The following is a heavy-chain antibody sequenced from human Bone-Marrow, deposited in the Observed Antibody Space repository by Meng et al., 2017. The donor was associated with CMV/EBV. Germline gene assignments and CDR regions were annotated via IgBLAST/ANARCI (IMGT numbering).Heavy chain of an antibody. V-gene: IGHV1-2*02. CDR1: GYTFTDYF. J-gene: IGHJ5*02. CDR3: ARGIPLGFCTSDHCYPNWLDP. Sequence: ASVKVSCKASGYTFTDYFIHWVRQAPGQGLEWMGWINPNTGATTYALEFQGRVTMTRDTSISTAYMELTRLKSDDTAVYYCARGIPLGFCTSDHCYPNWLDPWGQGTLVTVSS. CDR2: INPNTGAT. D-gene: IGHD2-21*02.